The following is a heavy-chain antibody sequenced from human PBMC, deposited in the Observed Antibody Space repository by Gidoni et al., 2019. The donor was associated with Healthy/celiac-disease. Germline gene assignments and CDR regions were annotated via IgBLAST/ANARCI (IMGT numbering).Heavy chain of an antibody. CDR2: IYYSGST. J-gene: IGHJ2*01. Sequence: QVQLQESGPGLVKPSETLSLTCPVSGGSVSRGSYYWSWIRQPPGEGLEWIGYIYYSGSTNYNPSLKSRVTRSVDTSKKQFSLQLSSVTAADTAVYYCARMPAPITMIVVGTHLYFDLCGRGILVTVSS. D-gene: IGHD3-22*01. CDR1: GGSVSRGSYY. CDR3: ARMPAPITMIVVGTHLYFDL. V-gene: IGHV4-61*01.